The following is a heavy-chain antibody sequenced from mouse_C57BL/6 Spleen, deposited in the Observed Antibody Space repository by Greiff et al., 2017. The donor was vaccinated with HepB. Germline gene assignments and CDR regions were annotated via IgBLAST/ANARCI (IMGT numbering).Heavy chain of an antibody. V-gene: IGHV1-5*01. J-gene: IGHJ2*01. CDR3: TRSGVYGNYFDY. D-gene: IGHD2-1*01. Sequence: EVQLQQSGTVLARPGASVKMSCKTSGYTFTSYWMHWVKQRPGQGLEWIGAIYPGNSDTSYNQKFKGKTKLTAVTSASTAYMELSSLTNEDSAVYYWTRSGVYGNYFDYWGQGTTLTVSS. CDR2: IYPGNSDT. CDR1: GYTFTSYW.